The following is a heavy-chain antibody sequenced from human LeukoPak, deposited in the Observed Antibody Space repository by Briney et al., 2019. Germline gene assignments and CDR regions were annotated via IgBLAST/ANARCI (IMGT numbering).Heavy chain of an antibody. CDR3: ATLGGYSYGLRNSIDY. CDR2: ISWNSGSI. D-gene: IGHD5-18*01. J-gene: IGHJ4*02. Sequence: PGGSLRLSCAASGFTFDDYAMHWVRQAPGKGLEWVSGISWNSGSIGYADSVKGRFTISRDNAKNSLYLQMYSLRAEDTALYYCATLGGYSYGLRNSIDYWGQGTLVTVSS. CDR1: GFTFDDYA. V-gene: IGHV3-9*01.